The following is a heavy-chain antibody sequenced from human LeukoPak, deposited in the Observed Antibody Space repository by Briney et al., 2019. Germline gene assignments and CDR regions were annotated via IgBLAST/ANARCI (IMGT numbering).Heavy chain of an antibody. D-gene: IGHD5-18*01. Sequence: GGSLRLSCAASGFTFSSYSMNWVRQAPGKGLEWVSSISSSSSYIYYADSVKGRFTISRDNAKNSLYLQMNSLRAEDTAVYYCARDKQLWLDDNWFDPWGQGTLVTVSS. CDR2: ISSSSSYI. J-gene: IGHJ5*02. V-gene: IGHV3-21*01. CDR3: ARDKQLWLDDNWFDP. CDR1: GFTFSSYS.